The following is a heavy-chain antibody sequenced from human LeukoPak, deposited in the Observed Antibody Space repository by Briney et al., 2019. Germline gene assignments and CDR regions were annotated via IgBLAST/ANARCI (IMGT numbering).Heavy chain of an antibody. CDR1: GFTFSSYA. D-gene: IGHD2-2*02. J-gene: IGHJ6*02. CDR3: ARYCSSSSCYTFHYYGMDV. Sequence: GGSLRLSCAASGFTFSSYAMSWVRQAPGKGLEWVSAITDSGGSTYYADSVKGRFTISRDNSRNTLYLQMNSLRAEDTAVYYCARYCSSSSCYTFHYYGMDVWGQGTTVTVSS. V-gene: IGHV3-23*01. CDR2: ITDSGGST.